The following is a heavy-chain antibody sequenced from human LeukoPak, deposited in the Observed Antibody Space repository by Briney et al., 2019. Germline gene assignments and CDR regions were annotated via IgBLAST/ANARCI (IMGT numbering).Heavy chain of an antibody. V-gene: IGHV4-59*01. CDR1: GGSISSNY. D-gene: IGHD6-13*01. J-gene: IGHJ2*01. CDR2: IYYSGST. CDR3: ARLPYSSSWSSYWYFDL. Sequence: SETLSLTCTVSGGSISSNYWSWIRQPPGKGLEWIGYIYYSGSTNYNPSLKSRVTILGDTSKNQFSLKLSSVTAADTAVYYCARLPYSSSWSSYWYFDLWGRGTRVTVSS.